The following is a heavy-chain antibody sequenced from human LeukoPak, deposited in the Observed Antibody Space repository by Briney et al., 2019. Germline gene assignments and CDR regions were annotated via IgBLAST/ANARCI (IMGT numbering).Heavy chain of an antibody. CDR3: AREGYYASYAFDI. Sequence: GGSLRLSCAASGFTFSSYAMHWVRQAPGKGLEWVAVISYDGSNKYYADSVKGRFTISRDNSKNTLYLQMNSLRAEDTAVYYCAREGYYASYAFDIWGQGTMVTVSS. CDR1: GFTFSSYA. CDR2: ISYDGSNK. V-gene: IGHV3-30*04. D-gene: IGHD3-10*01. J-gene: IGHJ3*02.